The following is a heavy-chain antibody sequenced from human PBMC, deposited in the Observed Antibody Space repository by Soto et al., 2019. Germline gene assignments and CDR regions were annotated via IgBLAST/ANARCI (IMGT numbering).Heavy chain of an antibody. D-gene: IGHD2-2*01. V-gene: IGHV3-72*01. Sequence: GGSLRLSCAASGFTFSDHYMDWVRQAPGKGLEWVGRARNKAARYTTEYAASVKGRFTISRDDSKNSLYLQMNSLKTEDTALYYCASSSPTCHGGVCSFDFWGQGTLVTVSS. CDR1: GFTFSDHY. CDR3: ASSSPTCHGGVCSFDF. CDR2: ARNKAARYTT. J-gene: IGHJ4*02.